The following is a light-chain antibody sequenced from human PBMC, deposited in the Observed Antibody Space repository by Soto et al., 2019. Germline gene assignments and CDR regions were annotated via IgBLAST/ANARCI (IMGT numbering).Light chain of an antibody. Sequence: DIQMTQSPSTLSASVGDRVTITCRASQSISSWLAWYQQKPGKAPKLLIYKASSLESGVPSRFSGSGSGTDFTLTISRLEPEDFAVYFCQQYSSSPRTFGQGTKVDIK. V-gene: IGKV1-5*03. J-gene: IGKJ1*01. CDR1: QSISSW. CDR2: KAS. CDR3: QQYSSSPRT.